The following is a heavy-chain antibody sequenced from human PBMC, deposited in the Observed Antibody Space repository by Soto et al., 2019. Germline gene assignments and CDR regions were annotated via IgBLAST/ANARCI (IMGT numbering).Heavy chain of an antibody. D-gene: IGHD2-2*01. CDR3: ARRPLYCSSASCYDY. V-gene: IGHV5-51*01. CDR2: IYPDDSDT. CDR1: GDSCTNYW. J-gene: IGHJ4*02. Sequence: SVEFLKISCKGSGDSCTNYWIGWVRQMSWKGLEWMGIIYPDDSDTRYSPSFQGQVTISADKSISTAYLQWGSLKASDSAMYYCARRPLYCSSASCYDYWGQGTLVTVSS.